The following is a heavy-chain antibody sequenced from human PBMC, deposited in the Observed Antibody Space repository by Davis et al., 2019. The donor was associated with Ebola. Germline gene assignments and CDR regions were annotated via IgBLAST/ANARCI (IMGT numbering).Heavy chain of an antibody. J-gene: IGHJ4*02. CDR3: ARDSTAMVTFFDY. Sequence: HTGGSLRLSCAASGFTFSSYWMHWVRQAPGKGLVWVSRINSDGSSTSYADSVKGRFTISRDNSKNTLYLQMNSLRAEDTAVYYCARDSTAMVTFFDYWGQGTLVTVSS. CDR2: INSDGSST. D-gene: IGHD5-18*01. CDR1: GFTFSSYW. V-gene: IGHV3-74*01.